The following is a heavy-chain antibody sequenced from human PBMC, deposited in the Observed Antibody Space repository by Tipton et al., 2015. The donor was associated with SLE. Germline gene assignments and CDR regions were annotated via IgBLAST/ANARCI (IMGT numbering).Heavy chain of an antibody. J-gene: IGHJ3*02. D-gene: IGHD5-12*01. CDR2: IYYSGST. CDR1: GGSISPYY. CDR3: ARGHERHYDSPNFDI. V-gene: IGHV4-59*12. Sequence: TLSLTCTVSGGSISPYYWSWIRQPPGKGLEWIGYIYYSGSTKYNPSLKSRVTISVDTSKNQFSLKLSSVTAADTAVYYCARGHERHYDSPNFDIWGQGTMVTVSS.